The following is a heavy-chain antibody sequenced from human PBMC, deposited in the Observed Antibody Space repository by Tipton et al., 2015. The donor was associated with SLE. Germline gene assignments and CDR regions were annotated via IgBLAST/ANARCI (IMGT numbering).Heavy chain of an antibody. D-gene: IGHD3-3*01. CDR2: ILYDGSNQ. CDR1: GFSFSDYG. CDR3: AKKPAFEIWSGYIED. J-gene: IGHJ4*02. V-gene: IGHV3-33*06. Sequence: SLRLSCAASGFSFSDYGINWVRQAPGKGLEWVAVILYDGSNQYYADSVKGRFTISRDNAKNMLYLQMNRLQAEDTAVYHCAKKPAFEIWSGYIEDRGQGTLVTVSS.